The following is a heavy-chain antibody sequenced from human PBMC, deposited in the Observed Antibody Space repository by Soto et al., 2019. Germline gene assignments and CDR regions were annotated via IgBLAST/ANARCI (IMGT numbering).Heavy chain of an antibody. CDR2: INAGNGNT. J-gene: IGHJ5*02. CDR3: ARDRIIDFWSGWRGEYNWFDP. Sequence: QVQLVQSGGEVKKPGASVKVSCKASGYTFTSYAMHWVRQAPGQRLEWMGWINAGNGNTKYSQKFQGRVTITRDTSASTAYMELSSLRSEDTAVYYCARDRIIDFWSGWRGEYNWFDPWGQGTLVTVSS. D-gene: IGHD3-3*01. CDR1: GYTFTSYA. V-gene: IGHV1-3*01.